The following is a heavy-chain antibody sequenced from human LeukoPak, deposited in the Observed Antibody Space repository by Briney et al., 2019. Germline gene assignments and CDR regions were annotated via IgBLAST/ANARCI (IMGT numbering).Heavy chain of an antibody. D-gene: IGHD6-19*01. Sequence: SETLSLTCTVSGGSISSSSYYWGWIRRPPGKGLEWIGSIYHSGSSYYNPYLKSRVTISVDTSKNQFSLKLRSVTAADTAVYHCARAETYSSGWYDPFFDYWGQGTLVTVST. V-gene: IGHV4-39*07. CDR2: IYHSGSS. J-gene: IGHJ4*02. CDR1: GGSISSSSYY. CDR3: ARAETYSSGWYDPFFDY.